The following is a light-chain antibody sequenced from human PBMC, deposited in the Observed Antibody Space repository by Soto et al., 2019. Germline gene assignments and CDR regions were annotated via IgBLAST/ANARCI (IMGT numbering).Light chain of an antibody. CDR1: ENIDNY. CDR3: QESYTNYAVT. V-gene: IGKV1-39*01. Sequence: DIQMTQSPSSLSASLGDRVTLTCRASENIDNYLNWYQQKQGEAPKLLIYATSTLQSGVPSRFSGSGSGTEFTLTISSLQAEDFATYFCQESYTNYAVTLGGGTKVDIK. CDR2: ATS. J-gene: IGKJ4*01.